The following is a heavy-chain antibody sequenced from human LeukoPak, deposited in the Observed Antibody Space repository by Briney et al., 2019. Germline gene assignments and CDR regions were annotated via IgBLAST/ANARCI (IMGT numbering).Heavy chain of an antibody. D-gene: IGHD2-2*01. CDR2: VRSNGAGT. CDR3: ARRYCSSTSCTLDY. V-gene: IGHV3-64*04. Sequence: PGGSLRLSCSVSGFTFSSYDMHWVRQAPGKGLEYVSGVRSNGAGTYYADSVKGRITISRDNSKNMLYLQMSSLRAEDTAVYYCARRYCSSTSCTLDYWGQGTLVTVSS. CDR1: GFTFSSYD. J-gene: IGHJ4*02.